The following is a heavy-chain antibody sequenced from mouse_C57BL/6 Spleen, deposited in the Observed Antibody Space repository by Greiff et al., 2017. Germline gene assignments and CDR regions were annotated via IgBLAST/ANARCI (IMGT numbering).Heavy chain of an antibody. Sequence: EVMLVESEGGLVQPGSSMKLSCTASGFTFSDYYMAWVRQVPEKGLEWVANINYDGSSTYYLDSLKSRFIISRDNAKTILYLQMSSLKSEDTATYYCARVAGNCFDYWGQGTTLTVSS. CDR3: ARVAGNCFDY. CDR1: GFTFSDYY. J-gene: IGHJ2*01. CDR2: INYDGSST. V-gene: IGHV5-16*01. D-gene: IGHD1-1*01.